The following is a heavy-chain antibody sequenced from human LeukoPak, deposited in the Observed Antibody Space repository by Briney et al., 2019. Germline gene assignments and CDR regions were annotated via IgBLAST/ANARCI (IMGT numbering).Heavy chain of an antibody. J-gene: IGHJ3*02. CDR3: ARLLLLEAFDI. CDR1: GFTFSSYA. CDR2: INWNGGST. D-gene: IGHD2/OR15-2a*01. Sequence: GGSLRLSCAASGFTFSSYAMSWVRQAPGKGLEWVSGINWNGGSTGYADSVKGRFTISRDNAKNSLYLQMNSLRAEDTALYYCARLLLLEAFDIWGQGTMVTVSS. V-gene: IGHV3-20*04.